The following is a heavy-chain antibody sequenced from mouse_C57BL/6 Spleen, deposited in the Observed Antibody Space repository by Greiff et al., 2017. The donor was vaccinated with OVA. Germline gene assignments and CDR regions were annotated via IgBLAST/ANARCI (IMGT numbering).Heavy chain of an antibody. J-gene: IGHJ2*01. CDR3: ARSDDGYDY. D-gene: IGHD2-3*01. Sequence: QLQQPGAELVKPGASVKLSCKASGYTFTSYWMQWVKQRPGQGLEWIGEIDPSDSYTNYNHKFKGKATLTVDTSSSTAYMQLSSLTSEDSAVYYCARSDDGYDYWGKGTTLTVSS. CDR1: GYTFTSYW. V-gene: IGHV1-50*01. CDR2: IDPSDSYT.